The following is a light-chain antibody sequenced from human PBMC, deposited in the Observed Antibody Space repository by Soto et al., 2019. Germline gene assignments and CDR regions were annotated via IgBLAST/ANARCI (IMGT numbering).Light chain of an antibody. CDR1: QSVRSSY. V-gene: IGKV3-20*01. J-gene: IGKJ4*01. CDR2: GAS. CDR3: QQYGSSPT. Sequence: EIVLTQSPGTLSLSPGERATLSCRASQSVRSSYLAWYQQKPGQAPRLLIYGASSRATGIPDRFSGSGSGTDFTLTISRLEPEDLAVNYCQQYGSSPTFGGGTKVEIK.